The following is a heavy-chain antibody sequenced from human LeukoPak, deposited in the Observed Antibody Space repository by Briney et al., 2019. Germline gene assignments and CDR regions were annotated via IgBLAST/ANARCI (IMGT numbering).Heavy chain of an antibody. CDR3: AKDHLHSYGYYGSGNFDY. Sequence: PGGSLRLSCAASGFTFSSYAMSWVRQAPGKGLEWVSAVSGTGGSTYYAHSVKGRFTISRENSKNTLYLQMNSLRAEDKAVYYCAKDHLHSYGYYGSGNFDYWGQGTLVTVSS. D-gene: IGHD3-10*01. V-gene: IGHV3-23*01. CDR1: GFTFSSYA. J-gene: IGHJ4*02. CDR2: VSGTGGST.